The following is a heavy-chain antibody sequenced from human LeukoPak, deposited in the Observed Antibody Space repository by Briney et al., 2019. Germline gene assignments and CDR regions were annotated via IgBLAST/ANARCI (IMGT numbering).Heavy chain of an antibody. CDR1: GFTLSSFW. V-gene: IGHV3-7*01. D-gene: IGHD6-13*01. Sequence: GGSLRLSCAASGFTLSSFWMSWVRQAPGKGLEWVGNIKDDGSEKYYADSMKGRFTISRDNARNSLYLQINSLRPEDASVYFCAREIVRQQVALDFWGQGTLVTVSS. CDR2: IKDDGSEK. J-gene: IGHJ4*02. CDR3: AREIVRQQVALDF.